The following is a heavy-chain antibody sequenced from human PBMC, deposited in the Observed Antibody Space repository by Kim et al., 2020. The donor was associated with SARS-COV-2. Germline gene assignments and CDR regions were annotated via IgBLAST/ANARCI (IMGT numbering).Heavy chain of an antibody. J-gene: IGHJ5*02. CDR1: GYTLTELS. Sequence: ASVKVSCKVSGYTLTELSMHWVRQAPGKGLEWMGGFDPEDGETIYAQKFQGRVTMTEDTSTDTAYMELSSLRSEDTAVYYCATICGGDCYRRYNWFDPWGQGTLVTVSS. V-gene: IGHV1-24*01. CDR2: FDPEDGET. D-gene: IGHD2-21*02. CDR3: ATICGGDCYRRYNWFDP.